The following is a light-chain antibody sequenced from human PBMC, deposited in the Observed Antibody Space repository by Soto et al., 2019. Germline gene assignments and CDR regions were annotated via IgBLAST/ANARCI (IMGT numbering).Light chain of an antibody. Sequence: DIHINQSPSTLSASVGDRVSITCRASHSISSWLDWYQQKPGKAPKLLIYAASSLQSGVPSRFSGSGSGTEFTLTITRLQSEDFAVYYCQHYNNRLPWTFGQGTKVDIK. CDR2: AAS. CDR3: QHYNNRLPWT. J-gene: IGKJ1*01. V-gene: IGKV1-5*01. CDR1: HSISSW.